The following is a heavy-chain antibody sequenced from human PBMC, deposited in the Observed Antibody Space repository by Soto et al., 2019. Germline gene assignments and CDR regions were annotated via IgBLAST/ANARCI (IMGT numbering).Heavy chain of an antibody. CDR1: GASITYGGYS. V-gene: IGHV4-30-2*01. CDR2: ISHLEST. D-gene: IGHD5-12*01. Sequence: SETLSLTCTLSGASITYGGYSWSWIRQPPGKDLEWLGYISHLESTFYNPSFQSRLTLSIDRSKNQLSLKLASMTAADTAVYYCARGGGYDPFDYWGQGTQVTVSS. CDR3: ARGGGYDPFDY. J-gene: IGHJ4*02.